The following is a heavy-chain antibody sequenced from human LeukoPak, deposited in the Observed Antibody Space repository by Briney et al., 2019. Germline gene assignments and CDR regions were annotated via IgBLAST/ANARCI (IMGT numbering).Heavy chain of an antibody. CDR2: IKQDGSET. Sequence: GGSLRLSCTATGFTFSNYWMSWVRQTPEKGLEWVANIKQDGSETVYVDSVKGRFTISRDNAQSSLCLQMNSLRAEDTAVYYCARDPYSSSWSYGMDVWGQGTAVTVSS. CDR3: ARDPYSSSWSYGMDV. D-gene: IGHD6-13*01. J-gene: IGHJ6*02. CDR1: GFTFSNYW. V-gene: IGHV3-7*05.